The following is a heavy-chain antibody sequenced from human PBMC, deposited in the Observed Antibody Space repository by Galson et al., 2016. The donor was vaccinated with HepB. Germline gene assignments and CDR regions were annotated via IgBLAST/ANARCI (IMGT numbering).Heavy chain of an antibody. D-gene: IGHD6-13*01. J-gene: IGHJ4*02. CDR3: ARDRRSSWGLNYFDY. CDR1: EFTFDDYG. Sequence: SLRLSCAASEFTFDDYGMNWVRLAPGKGLEWVSSISSRSNYKDYADSVEGRFTISRDNAKISLYLQMTSLRAEDTAVYYCARDRRSSWGLNYFDYWGQGTLVTVSS. CDR2: ISSRSNYK. V-gene: IGHV3-21*01.